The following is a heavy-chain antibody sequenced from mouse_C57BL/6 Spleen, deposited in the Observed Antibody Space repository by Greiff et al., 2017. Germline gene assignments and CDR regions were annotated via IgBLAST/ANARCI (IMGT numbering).Heavy chain of an antibody. V-gene: IGHV3-6*01. J-gene: IGHJ2*01. D-gene: IGHD2-4*01. CDR1: GYSITSGYY. CDR3: ARGMGLRPYFDY. Sequence: DVHLVESGPGLVKPSQSLSLTCSVTGYSITSGYYWNWIRQFPGNKLEWMGYISYDGSNNYNPSLKNRISITRDTSKNQFFLKLNSVTTEDTATYYCARGMGLRPYFDYWGQGTTLTVSS. CDR2: ISYDGSN.